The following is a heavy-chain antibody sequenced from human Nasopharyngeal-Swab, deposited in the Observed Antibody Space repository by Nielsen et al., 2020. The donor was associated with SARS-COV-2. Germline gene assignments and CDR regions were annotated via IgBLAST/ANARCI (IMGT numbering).Heavy chain of an antibody. J-gene: IGHJ3*02. CDR3: AREQRMRSNYDFWSGYYNDAFDI. V-gene: IGHV3-7*01. Sequence: GESLKISCAASGFTFSRYWMSWVRQAPGKGLEWVANIKQDGSEKYYVDSVKGRFTISRDNAKNSLYLQMNSLRVEDTAVYYCAREQRMRSNYDFWSGYYNDAFDIWGQGTMVTVSS. CDR2: IKQDGSEK. D-gene: IGHD3-3*01. CDR1: GFTFSRYW.